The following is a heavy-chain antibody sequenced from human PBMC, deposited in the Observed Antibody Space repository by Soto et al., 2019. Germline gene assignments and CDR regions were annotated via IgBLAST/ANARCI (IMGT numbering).Heavy chain of an antibody. CDR2: ISSSSSYI. J-gene: IGHJ6*02. D-gene: IGHD5-12*01. V-gene: IGHV3-21*01. Sequence: PVGSLRLSCAASGFTFSSYSMNWVRQAPGKGLEWVSSISSSSSYIYYADSVKGRFTISRDNAKNSLYLQMNSLRAEDTAVYYCARNEEMATITGYYYYGMDVWGQGTTVTVSS. CDR3: ARNEEMATITGYYYYGMDV. CDR1: GFTFSSYS.